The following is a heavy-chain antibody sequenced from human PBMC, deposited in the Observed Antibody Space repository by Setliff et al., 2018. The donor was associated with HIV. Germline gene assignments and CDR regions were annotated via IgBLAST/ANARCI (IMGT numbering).Heavy chain of an antibody. J-gene: IGHJ4*02. Sequence: ASVKVSCKSSGYIFTTHYIHWVRQAPGQGIEWMGMSNPSSRTTIYAQKFRGRMTLTKDKSTTTVYMELSSLRSDDTAVYFCARGGRVDESRGYYYPLMYWGQGTLVTVSS. CDR3: ARGGRVDESRGYYYPLMY. CDR2: SNPSSRTT. V-gene: IGHV1-46*01. CDR1: GYIFTTHY. D-gene: IGHD3-22*01.